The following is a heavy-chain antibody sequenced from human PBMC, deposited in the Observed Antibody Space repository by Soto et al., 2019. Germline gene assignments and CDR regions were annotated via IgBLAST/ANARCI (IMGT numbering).Heavy chain of an antibody. D-gene: IGHD4-17*01. CDR3: AHRPDYGDRGGWFDP. CDR1: GFSLSTSGVG. CDR2: IYWDDDK. V-gene: IGHV2-5*02. Sequence: QITLKESAPTLVKPTQTLTLTCTFSGFSLSTSGVGVGWIRQPPGKALEWLALIYWDDDKRYSPSLKSRLTITKDTSKNQVVLTMTNMDPVDTATYYCAHRPDYGDRGGWFDPWGQGTLVTVSS. J-gene: IGHJ5*02.